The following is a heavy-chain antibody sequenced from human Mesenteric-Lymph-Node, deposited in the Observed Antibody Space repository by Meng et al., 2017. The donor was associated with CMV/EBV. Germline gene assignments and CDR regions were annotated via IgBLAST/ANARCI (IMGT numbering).Heavy chain of an antibody. CDR3: ASNYYYYGMDV. V-gene: IGHV3-7*01. CDR1: GFTFSSYW. J-gene: IGHJ6*02. CDR2: IKEDGSEK. Sequence: GGSLRLSCAASGFTFSSYWMSWVRQAPGKGLEWVANIKEDGSEKYYVDSVKGRFTISRDNAKNSLYLQMNSLRAEDTAVYYCASNYYYYGMDVWGQGTTVTVSS.